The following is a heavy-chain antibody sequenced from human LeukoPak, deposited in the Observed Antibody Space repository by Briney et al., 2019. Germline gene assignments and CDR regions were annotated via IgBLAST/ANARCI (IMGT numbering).Heavy chain of an antibody. J-gene: IGHJ4*02. D-gene: IGHD2-15*01. V-gene: IGHV4-31*03. Sequence: SETLSLTCTVSGGSISSGGYYWSWLRQHPGKGLEWIGYIYYSGSTYYNPSLKSRVTISVDTSKNQFSLKLSSVTAADTAVYYCATQGYCSGGSCYLDYWGQGTLVTVSS. CDR1: GGSISSGGYY. CDR3: ATQGYCSGGSCYLDY. CDR2: IYYSGST.